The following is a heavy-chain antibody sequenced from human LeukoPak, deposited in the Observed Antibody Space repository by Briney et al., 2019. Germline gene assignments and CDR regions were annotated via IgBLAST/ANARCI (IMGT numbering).Heavy chain of an antibody. CDR1: GYNFTPYW. D-gene: IGHD4-17*01. CDR2: TFAGYSYT. Sequence: GESLKISCQSSGYNFTPYWIVWVLQMPGKGLEGMGITFAGYSYTIYSPSFQGQVTISVDKSISTAYLQWSSLKASDTAMYYCARHFHPAETTGGYFDLWGRGTLVTVSA. J-gene: IGHJ2*01. CDR3: ARHFHPAETTGGYFDL. V-gene: IGHV5-51*01.